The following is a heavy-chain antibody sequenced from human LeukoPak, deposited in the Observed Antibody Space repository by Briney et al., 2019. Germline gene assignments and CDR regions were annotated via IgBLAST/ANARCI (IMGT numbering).Heavy chain of an antibody. CDR2: ISYDGSNK. J-gene: IGHJ4*02. Sequence: GRSLRLSCAASGFTFSSYAMHWVRQAPGKGLEWVAVISYDGSNKYYADSVKGRFTISRDNSKNTLYLQMNSLRAEDTAVYYCARDLDDSSGSIQYYFDYWGQGTLVTVSS. V-gene: IGHV3-30-3*01. CDR1: GFTFSSYA. D-gene: IGHD3-22*01. CDR3: ARDLDDSSGSIQYYFDY.